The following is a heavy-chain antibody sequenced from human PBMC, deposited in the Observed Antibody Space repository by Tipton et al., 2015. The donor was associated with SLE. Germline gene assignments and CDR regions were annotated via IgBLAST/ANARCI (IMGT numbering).Heavy chain of an antibody. Sequence: TLSLTCTVSGGSISSYYWSWIRQPPGKGLEWIGYIYYSGSTNYNPSLKSRVTISVDTSKNQFSLKLSSVTAADTAVYYRARGEQQPDAEYFQHWGQGTLVTVSS. J-gene: IGHJ1*01. D-gene: IGHD6-13*01. CDR3: ARGEQQPDAEYFQH. CDR2: IYYSGST. CDR1: GGSISSYY. V-gene: IGHV4-59*01.